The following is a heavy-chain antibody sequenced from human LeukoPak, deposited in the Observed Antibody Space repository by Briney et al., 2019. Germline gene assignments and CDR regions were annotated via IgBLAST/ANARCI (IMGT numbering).Heavy chain of an antibody. D-gene: IGHD3-22*01. Sequence: KSSETLSLTCAVYGGSFSGYYWSWIRQPPGKGLEWIGEINHSGSTNYNPSLKSRVTISVDTSKNQFSLKLSSVTAADTAVYYCAKRGTYYYDSSGHHWGQGTLVTVSS. J-gene: IGHJ4*02. CDR3: AKRGTYYYDSSGHH. CDR2: INHSGST. V-gene: IGHV4-34*01. CDR1: GGSFSGYY.